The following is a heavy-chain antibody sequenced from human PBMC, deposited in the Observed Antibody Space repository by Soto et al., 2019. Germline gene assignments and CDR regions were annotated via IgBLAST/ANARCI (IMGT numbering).Heavy chain of an antibody. V-gene: IGHV4-59*08. D-gene: IGHD2-8*01. CDR2: IYYGGSA. CDR3: TRGGHCTDGVCSALDY. CDR1: GGSISTYY. J-gene: IGHJ4*02. Sequence: QVQLQESGPGLVKPSETLSLTCTVSGGSISTYYWSWIRQPPGKGLEWIGYIYYGGSANYNPSLKSRVTISVDRSKKQFSLKLNSVTAADTAVYYCTRGGHCTDGVCSALDYWGQGTLVTFSS.